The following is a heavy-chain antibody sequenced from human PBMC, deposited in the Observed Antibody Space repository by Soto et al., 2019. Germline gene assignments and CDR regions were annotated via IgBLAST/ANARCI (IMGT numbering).Heavy chain of an antibody. Sequence: SETLSLTCTVSGASISSSYWSWIRQSPGKGLEWIGYVHYSGGTKDNPSLNGRVSLSIDTSKNQFSLKLSSVAAADTAVYYCARGYYDSRGQSNTFDVWGQGAMVTVSS. D-gene: IGHD3-22*01. V-gene: IGHV4-59*01. J-gene: IGHJ3*01. CDR2: VHYSGGT. CDR3: ARGYYDSRGQSNTFDV. CDR1: GASISSSY.